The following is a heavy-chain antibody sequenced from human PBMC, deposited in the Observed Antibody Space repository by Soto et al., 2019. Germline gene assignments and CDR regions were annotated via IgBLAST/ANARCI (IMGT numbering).Heavy chain of an antibody. CDR1: GYTFTGYY. V-gene: IGHV1-2*02. D-gene: IGHD6-13*01. J-gene: IGHJ4*02. Sequence: QVQLVQSGAEVKKPGASVKVSCKASGYTFTGYYMNWVRQAPGQGLEWMGWINPNSGGTNYAQKFQGRVTRTRDTSISTAYMELSRLRSDDTAVYDCARDQGSSWEWTGADYWGQGTLVTVSS. CDR2: INPNSGGT. CDR3: ARDQGSSWEWTGADY.